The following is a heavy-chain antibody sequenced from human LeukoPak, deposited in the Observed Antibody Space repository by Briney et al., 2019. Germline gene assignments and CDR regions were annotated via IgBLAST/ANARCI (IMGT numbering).Heavy chain of an antibody. V-gene: IGHV3-49*03. CDR3: SRDRDGSGWYYFDS. CDR2: IRSKAYGETT. Sequence: PGGSLRLSCTAPELTNGGYAMSWFRQAPGKGLEWVGFIRSKAYGETTDYAASVKGRFTISRDDSNSIAYLQMNSLKTEDTAMYYCSRDRDGSGWYYFDSWGQGTLVTVSS. J-gene: IGHJ4*02. D-gene: IGHD6-19*01. CDR1: ELTNGGYA.